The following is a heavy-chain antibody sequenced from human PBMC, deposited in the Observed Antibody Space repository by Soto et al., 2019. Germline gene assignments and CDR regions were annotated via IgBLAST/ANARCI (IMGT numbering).Heavy chain of an antibody. D-gene: IGHD6-19*01. Sequence: ASVKVSCKASGYTFTSYAMHWVRQAPGQRLEWMGWINAGNGNTKYSQKFQGRVTITRDTSASTAYMELSSLRSEDTAVYYCARVILSSGWTRGAYWGQGTLVTVSS. J-gene: IGHJ4*02. CDR2: INAGNGNT. V-gene: IGHV1-3*01. CDR3: ARVILSSGWTRGAY. CDR1: GYTFTSYA.